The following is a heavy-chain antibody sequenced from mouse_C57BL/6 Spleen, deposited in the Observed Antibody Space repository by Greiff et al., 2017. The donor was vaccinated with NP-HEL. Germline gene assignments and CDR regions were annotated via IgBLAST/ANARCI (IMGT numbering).Heavy chain of an antibody. V-gene: IGHV1-76*01. D-gene: IGHD1-1*01. J-gene: IGHJ2*01. Sequence: VQLKQSGAELVRPGASVKLSCKASGYTFTDYYINWVKQRPGQGLEWIARIYPGSGNTYYNEKFKGKATLTAEKSSSTAHMQLSSLTSEDSAVYFCARGTVVDYCDYWGQGTTLTVSS. CDR3: ARGTVVDYCDY. CDR1: GYTFTDYY. CDR2: IYPGSGNT.